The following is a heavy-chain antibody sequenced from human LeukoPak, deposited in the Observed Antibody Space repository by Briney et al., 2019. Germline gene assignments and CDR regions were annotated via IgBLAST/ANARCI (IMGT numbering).Heavy chain of an antibody. Sequence: GGSLRLSCAASGFTFSTYAMSWVRQAPGKGLEWVSAISGSGGGTYYADSVKGRFTISRDTSKNTLYLQMNSLRAEDTAGYYCAKDPGYYYDSSGYYGGYFDYWGQGTLVTVSS. CDR1: GFTFSTYA. CDR2: ISGSGGGT. D-gene: IGHD3-22*01. V-gene: IGHV3-23*01. J-gene: IGHJ4*02. CDR3: AKDPGYYYDSSGYYGGYFDY.